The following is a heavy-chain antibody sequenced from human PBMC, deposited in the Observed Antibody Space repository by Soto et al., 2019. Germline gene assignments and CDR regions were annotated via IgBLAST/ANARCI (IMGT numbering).Heavy chain of an antibody. CDR1: GGSISSYY. CDR2: IYYSGST. D-gene: IGHD6-13*01. J-gene: IGHJ6*02. Sequence: SETLSLTCTVSGGSISSYYWSWIRQPPGKGLEWIGYIYYSGSTNYNPSLKSRVTISVDTSKNQFSLKLSSVPAADTAVYYCARDRGIAAVGHGVFWDCYYGMGVWGRGTTVAVSS. V-gene: IGHV4-59*01. CDR3: ARDRGIAAVGHGVFWDCYYGMGV.